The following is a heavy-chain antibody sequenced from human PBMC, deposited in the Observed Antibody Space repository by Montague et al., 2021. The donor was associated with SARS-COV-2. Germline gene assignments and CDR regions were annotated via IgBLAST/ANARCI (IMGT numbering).Heavy chain of an antibody. CDR2: INHRGST. Sequence: ETLSLTCAIYDGSFSDYSWTWIRQPPGRGLEWIGEINHRGSTNYNPSLKSRVTISVDTSKNQFSLKMTSVTAADTAVYYCARGRQHINMVVVVVTGGEYYFDFWGQGTLVAVSS. D-gene: IGHD3-22*01. CDR1: DGSFSDYS. CDR3: ARGRQHINMVVVVVTGGEYYFDF. J-gene: IGHJ4*02. V-gene: IGHV4-34*01.